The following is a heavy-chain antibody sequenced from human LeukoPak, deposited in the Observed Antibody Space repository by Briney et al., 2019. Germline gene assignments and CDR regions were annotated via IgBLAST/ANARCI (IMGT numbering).Heavy chain of an antibody. Sequence: PGGSLRLSCAASGFTFSNAWMSWVRQAPGKGLEWVGRIKSKTGGGTTDYAAHVKGRFTISRDDSKNTLYLQMNSLKTEDTAVYYCTTDSYYDFWSGYLYYFDYWGQGTLVTVSS. CDR2: IKSKTGGGTT. D-gene: IGHD3-3*01. CDR3: TTDSYYDFWSGYLYYFDY. J-gene: IGHJ4*02. CDR1: GFTFSNAW. V-gene: IGHV3-15*01.